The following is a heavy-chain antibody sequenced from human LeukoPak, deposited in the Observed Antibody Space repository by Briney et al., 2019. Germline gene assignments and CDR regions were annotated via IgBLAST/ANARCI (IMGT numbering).Heavy chain of an antibody. D-gene: IGHD2-2*01. CDR1: GFTFSSYA. V-gene: IGHV3-23*01. J-gene: IGHJ1*01. CDR3: AKDASSWFEYFPH. Sequence: GESLKISCAASGFTFSSYAMTWVRQAPGKGLEWVSGIGGSGGSTFYADSVKGRFTISRDNYENTLYLHMNSLRADDTAVYYCAKDASSWFEYFPHWGQGTLVSVSS. CDR2: IGGSGGST.